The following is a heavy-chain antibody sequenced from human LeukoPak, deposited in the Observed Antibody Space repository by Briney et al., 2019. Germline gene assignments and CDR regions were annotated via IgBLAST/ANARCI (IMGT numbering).Heavy chain of an antibody. J-gene: IGHJ4*02. CDR1: GFTFRNTW. V-gene: IGHV3-7*01. CDR3: ARDQTGSLDY. Sequence: GGSLRLSCAASGFTFRNTWMAWVRQTPGKGLEWVANINQDGSTKHYVDSVKGRFTISRDNAKNSLHLQMNSLRAEDTAIYSCARDQTGSLDYWGQGTLVTVSS. CDR2: INQDGSTK. D-gene: IGHD1-26*01.